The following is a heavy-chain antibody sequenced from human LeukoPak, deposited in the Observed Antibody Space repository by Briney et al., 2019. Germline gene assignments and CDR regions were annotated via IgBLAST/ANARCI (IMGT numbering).Heavy chain of an antibody. CDR2: ISSSSSAI. Sequence: GGSLRLSCATSGFTFSSYSMHWVRQAPGKGLEWVSYISSSSSAIKYADSVKGRFTISRDNAKNSLYLQMNSLRDKDTAVYYRARDLYYGFDYWGQGTLVSVSS. CDR1: GFTFSSYS. CDR3: ARDLYYGFDY. V-gene: IGHV3-48*02. J-gene: IGHJ4*02. D-gene: IGHD1-26*01.